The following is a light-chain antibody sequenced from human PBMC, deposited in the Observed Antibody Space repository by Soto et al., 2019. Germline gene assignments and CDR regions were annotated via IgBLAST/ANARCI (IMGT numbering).Light chain of an antibody. CDR2: DAS. Sequence: EIVLTQSPATLSLSPGERATLSCRASQSVNSYVAWYQQKPGQAPRLLIYDASNRATGIPARFSGSGSGTDFTLTISGLEPEDFVVYYCQQSSSSITFGQGTRLEIK. J-gene: IGKJ5*01. CDR1: QSVNSY. V-gene: IGKV3-11*01. CDR3: QQSSSSIT.